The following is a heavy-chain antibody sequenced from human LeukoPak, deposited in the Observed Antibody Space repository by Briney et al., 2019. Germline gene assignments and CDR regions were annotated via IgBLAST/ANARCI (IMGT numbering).Heavy chain of an antibody. Sequence: PGGSLRLSCAASGFTFSGYAMSWVRQAPGKGLEWVSAISGSGGSTYYADSVKGRFTISRDNSKNTLYLQMNSLRAEDTAVYYCARVYSSSWCRRYYYYCYYMDVWGKGTTVTVSS. CDR2: ISGSGGST. CDR3: ARVYSSSWCRRYYYYCYYMDV. J-gene: IGHJ6*03. CDR1: GFTFSGYA. V-gene: IGHV3-23*01. D-gene: IGHD6-13*01.